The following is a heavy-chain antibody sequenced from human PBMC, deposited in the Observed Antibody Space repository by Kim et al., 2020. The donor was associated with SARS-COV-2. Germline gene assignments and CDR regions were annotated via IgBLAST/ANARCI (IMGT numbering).Heavy chain of an antibody. V-gene: IGHV4-59*02. Sequence: SETLSLACSVSGASVRNYYWSWIRQSPGKGLEWIGNIYYRGSTKYNPSLKSRVTISVDTSKDKFSLELTSVTAADGAIYYCARDTLDYGGWFDSWGQG. D-gene: IGHD4-17*01. CDR1: GASVRNYY. CDR2: IYYRGST. J-gene: IGHJ5*01. CDR3: ARDTLDYGGWFDS.